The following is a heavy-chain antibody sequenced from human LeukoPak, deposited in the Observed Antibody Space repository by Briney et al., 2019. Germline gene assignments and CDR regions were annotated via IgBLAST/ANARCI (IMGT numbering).Heavy chain of an antibody. CDR2: IIPIFGTA. V-gene: IGHV1-69*05. D-gene: IGHD4-23*01. CDR1: GGTFISYA. CDR3: ARGVNGGNSYPSNWFDP. J-gene: IGHJ5*02. Sequence: SVKVSCKASGGTFISYAISWVRQAPGQGREGRGGIIPIFGTANYAQKFQGRVTITTDESTSTAYMELSSLRSEDTAVYYCARGVNGGNSYPSNWFDPWGQGTLVTVSS.